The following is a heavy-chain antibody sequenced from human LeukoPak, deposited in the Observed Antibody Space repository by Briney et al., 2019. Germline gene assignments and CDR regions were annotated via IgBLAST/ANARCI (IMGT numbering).Heavy chain of an antibody. J-gene: IGHJ6*02. D-gene: IGHD2-8*01. CDR1: GFTFSSYG. Sequence: GGSLRLSCAASGFTFSSYGMHWVRQAPGKWLEWVAVMSYDGSNKYYADSVKGRFTISRDNSKNTLYLQMNSLRAEDTAVYYCAKGRGYCTNGVCYIRPYYYGMDVWGQGTTVTVSS. CDR2: MSYDGSNK. V-gene: IGHV3-30*18. CDR3: AKGRGYCTNGVCYIRPYYYGMDV.